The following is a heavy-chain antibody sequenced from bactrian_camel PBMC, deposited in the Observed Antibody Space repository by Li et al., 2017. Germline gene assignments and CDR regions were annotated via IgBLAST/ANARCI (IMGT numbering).Heavy chain of an antibody. Sequence: HVQLVESGGVSVQTGGSLRLSCVASEYIGIGSRYCIGWFRQAPGKEREGIAAIDSTGYTQYVDSVKGRFNISKDDAKNTLYLFMSSLKPEDTAMYYCAADSCSYCSDGLCYTSGGALANKYLGQGTQVTVS. J-gene: IGHJ4*01. D-gene: IGHD3*01. CDR2: IDSTGYT. CDR1: EYIGIGSRYC. V-gene: IGHV3S53*01.